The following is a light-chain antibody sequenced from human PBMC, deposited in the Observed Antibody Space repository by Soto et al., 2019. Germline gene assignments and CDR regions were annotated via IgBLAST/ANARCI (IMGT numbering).Light chain of an antibody. CDR2: EVS. J-gene: IGLJ1*01. CDR1: SSDVSGYNY. CDR3: SSYTSGSTLV. Sequence: QSVLTQPASVSGSPGQSITISCTGTSSDVSGYNYVSWYQQRPGKAPKLIIYEVSDRPSGVSNRFSGSKSGNTASLTISGLQAEDEADYNCSSYTSGSTLVFGTGTKLTVL. V-gene: IGLV2-14*01.